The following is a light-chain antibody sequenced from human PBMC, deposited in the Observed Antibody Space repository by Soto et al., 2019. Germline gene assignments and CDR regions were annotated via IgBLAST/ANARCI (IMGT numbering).Light chain of an antibody. CDR1: QRISGW. CDR3: QESFFTLGT. J-gene: IGKJ1*01. Sequence: DIQMTQSPSTLSASVGDTVTITFRASQRISGWLAWHQQTPGKAPKLLIFGASNLHIGVPSRFSGSGSGTEFTLTINNLQREDFATYYCQESFFTLGTFGRGTKVDI. V-gene: IGKV1-5*01. CDR2: GAS.